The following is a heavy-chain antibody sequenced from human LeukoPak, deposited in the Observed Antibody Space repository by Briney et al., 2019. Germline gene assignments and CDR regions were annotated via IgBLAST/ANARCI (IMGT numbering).Heavy chain of an antibody. D-gene: IGHD1-1*01. CDR1: GFTFTNAW. J-gene: IGHJ2*01. V-gene: IGHV3-15*01. CDR2: IKSKTDGGTT. CDR3: TTETNWYFDL. Sequence: GSLRLSCAASGFTFTNAWMRWGRQAPGEGLEWIGRIKSKTDGGTTDYAAPVKGGFTISRDDSENTLYLQMNSLKTEDTAVYFCTTETNWYFDLWGRGTLVTVSS.